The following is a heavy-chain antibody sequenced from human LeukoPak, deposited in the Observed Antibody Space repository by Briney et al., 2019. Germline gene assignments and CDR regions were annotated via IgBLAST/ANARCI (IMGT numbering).Heavy chain of an antibody. CDR2: IYYSGST. J-gene: IGHJ5*02. V-gene: IGHV4-39*01. Sequence: SETLSLTCTVSGGSISSSSYYWGLIRQPPGKGLEWIGSIYYSGSTYYNPSLKSRVTISVDMSKNQFSLKLSSVTAADTAVYYCASGGSGSYYKPWFDPWGQGTLVTVSS. D-gene: IGHD3-10*01. CDR1: GGSISSSSYY. CDR3: ASGGSGSYYKPWFDP.